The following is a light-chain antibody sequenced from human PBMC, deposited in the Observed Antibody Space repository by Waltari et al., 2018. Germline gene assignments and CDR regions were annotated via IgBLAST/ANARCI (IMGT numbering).Light chain of an antibody. V-gene: IGLV1-40*01. CDR1: SPNVGAGYH. Sequence: QSVLTQPPSVSGAPGQRVTISCTGSSPNVGAGYHVHWYPQLPGTPPKLLNFGNNNRPSGVPDRFSGSKSGTSASLAITGLQAEDEADYYCQSYDSSLSAPVVFGGGTKLTVL. CDR2: GNN. J-gene: IGLJ2*01. CDR3: QSYDSSLSAPVV.